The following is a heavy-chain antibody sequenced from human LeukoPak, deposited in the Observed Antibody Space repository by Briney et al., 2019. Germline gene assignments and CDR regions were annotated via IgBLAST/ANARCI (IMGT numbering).Heavy chain of an antibody. J-gene: IGHJ6*03. CDR2: ISAYNGNT. CDR3: ARGRRTTHHYYYYYMDV. Sequence: ASVKLSCKASGYTFTSYGISWVRQAPGQGLEWMGWISAYNGNTNYAQKLQGRVTMTTDTSTSTAYMELRSLRSDDTAVYYCARGRRTTHHYYYYYMDVWGKGTTVTVSS. D-gene: IGHD1-7*01. V-gene: IGHV1-18*01. CDR1: GYTFTSYG.